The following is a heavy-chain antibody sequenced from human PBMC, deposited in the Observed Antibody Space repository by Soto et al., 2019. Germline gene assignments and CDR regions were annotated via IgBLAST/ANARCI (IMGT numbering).Heavy chain of an antibody. CDR1: GGSISSYY. CDR2: IYYSGST. V-gene: IGHV4-59*01. D-gene: IGHD6-6*01. CDR3: GRDGVEYSSSFPGSPYYYSVDV. J-gene: IGHJ6*03. Sequence: SETLCLTCTVSGGSISSYYWSWIRQPPGKGLEWIGYIYYSGSTNYNPSLKSRVTISVDTSKNQFSLKLSSVTAADTAVYYCGRDGVEYSSSFPGSPYYYSVDVWGKGTTVTVSS.